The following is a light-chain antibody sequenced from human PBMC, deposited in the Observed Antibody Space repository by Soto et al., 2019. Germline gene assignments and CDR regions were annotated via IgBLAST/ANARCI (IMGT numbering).Light chain of an antibody. V-gene: IGLV2-23*01. CDR3: CSYAGSRTYV. CDR2: EGS. Sequence: QSALTQPASVSGSPGQSITISCTGTSSDVGNYNLVSWYQHHPGKAPKLMIYEGSKRPSGVSDRFSGSKSGNTASLTISGLQAEDEADYYCCSYAGSRTYVFRTGTKVTVL. J-gene: IGLJ1*01. CDR1: SSDVGNYNL.